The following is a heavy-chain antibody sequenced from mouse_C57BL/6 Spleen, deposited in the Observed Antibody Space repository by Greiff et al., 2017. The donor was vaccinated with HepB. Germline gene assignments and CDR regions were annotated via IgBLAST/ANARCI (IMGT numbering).Heavy chain of an antibody. CDR3: ARGVTTHAMDY. V-gene: IGHV1-82*01. J-gene: IGHJ4*01. CDR1: GYAFSSSW. Sequence: VQLQQSGPELVKPGASVKISCKASGYAFSSSWMNWVKQRPGKGLEWIGRIYPGDGDTNYNGKFKGKATLTADKSSSTAYMQLSSLTSEDSAVYFCARGVTTHAMDYWGQGTSVTVSS. D-gene: IGHD2-2*01. CDR2: IYPGDGDT.